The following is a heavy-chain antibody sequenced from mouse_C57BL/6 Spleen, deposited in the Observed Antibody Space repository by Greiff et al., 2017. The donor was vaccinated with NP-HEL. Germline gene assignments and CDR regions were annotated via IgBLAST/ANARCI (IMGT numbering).Heavy chain of an antibody. CDR2: FYPGSGSI. Sequence: VQLQESGAELVKPGASVKLSCTASGYTFTEYTIHWVKQRSGQGLEWIGWFYPGSGSIKYNEKFKDKATLTADKSSSTVYMELSSLTSEDSAVYFCARHGGARSYYGYEGCFDVWGTGTTVTVSS. CDR1: GYTFTEYT. D-gene: IGHD2-9*01. CDR3: ARHGGARSYYGYEGCFDV. J-gene: IGHJ1*03. V-gene: IGHV1-62-2*01.